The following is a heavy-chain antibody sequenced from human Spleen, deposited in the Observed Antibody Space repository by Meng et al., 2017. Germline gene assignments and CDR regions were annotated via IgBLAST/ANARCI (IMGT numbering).Heavy chain of an antibody. J-gene: IGHJ4*02. Sequence: VPRGEFGAEGKKPGSSVKVSCKASGGTFSGYAITWVRQAPGQGLEWMGGIIPIFGTANYAQKFQGRVSITMDESTRTAYMELSSLRSEDTAVYYCARGAYSSGWSGETFDYWGQGTLVTVSS. D-gene: IGHD6-19*01. CDR2: IIPIFGTA. CDR1: GGTFSGYA. CDR3: ARGAYSSGWSGETFDY. V-gene: IGHV1-69*05.